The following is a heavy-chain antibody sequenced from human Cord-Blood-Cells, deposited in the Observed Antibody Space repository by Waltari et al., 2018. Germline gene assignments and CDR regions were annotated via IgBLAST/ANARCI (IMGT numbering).Heavy chain of an antibody. D-gene: IGHD7-27*01. Sequence: EVQLVESGGGLVQPGGSLRLSCAASGFTFSSYWMSGVRQAPGKWLEWVANITQDGSEKYYVDSVKGRFTISRDNAKNSLYLQMNSLRAEDTAVYYCALSSGDQAYWGQGTLVTVSS. CDR3: ALSSGDQAY. V-gene: IGHV3-7*01. CDR2: ITQDGSEK. CDR1: GFTFSSYW. J-gene: IGHJ4*02.